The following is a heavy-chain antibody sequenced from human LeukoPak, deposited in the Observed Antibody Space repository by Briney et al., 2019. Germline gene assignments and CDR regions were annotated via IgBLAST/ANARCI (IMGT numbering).Heavy chain of an antibody. CDR1: GGSISSSSYY. J-gene: IGHJ4*02. Sequence: SETLSLTCTVSGGSISSSSYYWGWIRQPPGKGLEWIGSIYYSGSTYYNPSLKSRVTISVDTSKNQFSLKLSSVTAADTAVYYCARPLPLSSIPGGSESSFDYWGQGTLVTVSS. V-gene: IGHV4-39*01. CDR3: ARPLPLSSIPGGSESSFDY. CDR2: IYYSGST. D-gene: IGHD3-16*01.